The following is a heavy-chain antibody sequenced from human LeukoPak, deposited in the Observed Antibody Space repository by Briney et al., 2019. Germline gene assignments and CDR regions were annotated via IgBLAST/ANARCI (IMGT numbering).Heavy chain of an antibody. J-gene: IGHJ6*02. CDR2: IHHTGKN. D-gene: IGHD3-10*01. Sequence: SETLSLTCAVSGGSITSYYWNWIRQPPGKGLEWIGYIHHTGKNWYNPPLQSRVTLPVDTSKSEFSLRLNSVTAADTAVYYCARVQGSGSYRITHFYYYGMDVWGQGTTVTVSS. CDR1: GGSITSYY. V-gene: IGHV4-59*01. CDR3: ARVQGSGSYRITHFYYYGMDV.